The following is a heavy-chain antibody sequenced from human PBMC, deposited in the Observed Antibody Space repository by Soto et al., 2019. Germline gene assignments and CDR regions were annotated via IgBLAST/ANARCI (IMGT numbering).Heavy chain of an antibody. CDR1: GGSIISGGYY. Sequence: PSETLSVTCTVSGGSIISGGYYWSWILQHPGKGLEWIGYIYYSGSTYYNPSLKSRVTISVDTSKNQFSLKLSSVTAADTAVYYCAREIVGARSYYYYYGMDVWGQGTTVTVSS. V-gene: IGHV4-31*03. CDR2: IYYSGST. D-gene: IGHD1-26*01. CDR3: AREIVGARSYYYYYGMDV. J-gene: IGHJ6*02.